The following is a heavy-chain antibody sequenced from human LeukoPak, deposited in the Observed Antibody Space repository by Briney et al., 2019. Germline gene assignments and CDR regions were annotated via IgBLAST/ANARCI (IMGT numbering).Heavy chain of an antibody. CDR3: AREWSSGAFDI. CDR2: IYYSGST. D-gene: IGHD3-10*01. V-gene: IGHV4-59*11. Sequence: PSETLSLTCTVSGGSISGHYWSWIRQPPGKGLEWIGYIYYSGSTNYNPSLKSRVTISVDTSKNQFSLKLSSVTAADTAVYYCAREWSSGAFDIWGQGTIVTVSS. CDR1: GGSISGHY. J-gene: IGHJ3*02.